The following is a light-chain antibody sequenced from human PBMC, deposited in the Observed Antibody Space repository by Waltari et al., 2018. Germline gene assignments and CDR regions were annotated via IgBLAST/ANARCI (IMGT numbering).Light chain of an antibody. CDR1: QSVSTY. J-gene: IGKJ1*01. V-gene: IGKV3-20*01. Sequence: EIVLTQSPGTLSLSPGERATLSCRVSQSVSTYLAWYQQKPGQAPRLLIYHASTRATSIPDRFSGSGSGTDFSLTISRLEPEDFAVYHCQHYLRLPATFGQGTKVEIK. CDR2: HAS. CDR3: QHYLRLPAT.